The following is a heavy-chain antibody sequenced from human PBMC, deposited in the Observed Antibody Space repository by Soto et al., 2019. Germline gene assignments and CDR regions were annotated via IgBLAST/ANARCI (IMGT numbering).Heavy chain of an antibody. D-gene: IGHD3-3*01. J-gene: IGHJ4*02. CDR3: ARRDTSGFLRYFDN. V-gene: IGHV1-69*06. CDR1: GGTLSSFINYP. Sequence: ASVKVSCKASGGTLSSFINYPISWVRQAPGQGLEWMGGIVPNVGTVNYAQKFQGRVTITADKSTGTAYMEVSSLRSEDTALYYCARRDTSGFLRYFDNWGQGTLVTVSS. CDR2: IVPNVGTV.